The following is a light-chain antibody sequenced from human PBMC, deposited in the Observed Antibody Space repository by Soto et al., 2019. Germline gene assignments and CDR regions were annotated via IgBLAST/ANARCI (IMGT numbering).Light chain of an antibody. J-gene: IGLJ2*01. V-gene: IGLV1-40*01. Sequence: QSVLTQPPSVSGAPGQRVTISCTGSSSNIGAGYDVHWYQQLPGTAPKLLIYGNSNRPSGVPDRFSGSKSGTSASLAITGLQAEDEADYYCQSYASSLGVVFGGGTKLTVL. CDR3: QSYASSLGVV. CDR2: GNS. CDR1: SSNIGAGYD.